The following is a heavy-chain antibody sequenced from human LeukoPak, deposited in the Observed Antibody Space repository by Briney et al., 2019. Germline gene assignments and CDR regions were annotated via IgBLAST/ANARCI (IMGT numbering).Heavy chain of an antibody. V-gene: IGHV3-66*01. D-gene: IGHD3-3*01. CDR2: IYSGGST. CDR3: ARDLTIFGGTPYYFDY. CDR1: GFTVSSNY. J-gene: IGHJ4*02. Sequence: VGSLRLSCAASGFTVSSNYMSWVRQAPGKGLEWVSVIYSGGSTYYADSVKGRFTISRDNSKNTLYLQMNSLRAEDTAVYYCARDLTIFGGTPYYFDYWGQGTLVTVSS.